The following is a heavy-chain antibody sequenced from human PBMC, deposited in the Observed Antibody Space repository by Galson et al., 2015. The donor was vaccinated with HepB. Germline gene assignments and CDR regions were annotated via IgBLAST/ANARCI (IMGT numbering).Heavy chain of an antibody. D-gene: IGHD3-3*01. J-gene: IGHJ3*02. CDR2: INSDGSST. Sequence: SLRLSCAASGFTFSSYWMHWVRQAPGKGLVWVSRINSDGSSTSYADSVKGRFTISRDNAKNTLYLQMNSLRAEDTAVYYCARGNLVDYDFWSGYLFDIWGQGTMVTVSS. CDR3: ARGNLVDYDFWSGYLFDI. CDR1: GFTFSSYW. V-gene: IGHV3-74*01.